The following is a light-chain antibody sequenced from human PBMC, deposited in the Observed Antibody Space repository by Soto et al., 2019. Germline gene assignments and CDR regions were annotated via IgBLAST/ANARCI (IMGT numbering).Light chain of an antibody. CDR3: QQINSYLGGT. J-gene: IGKJ3*01. V-gene: IGKV1-9*01. CDR2: AAS. Sequence: IQLTQSPSSLSASVGDRVTITCRASQGISSYLAWYQQKPGKAPKLLIYAASTLQSGVPSRFSGSGSGTDFTLTISSLQPEDFATYSCQQINSYLGGTFGPGTKVDSK. CDR1: QGISSY.